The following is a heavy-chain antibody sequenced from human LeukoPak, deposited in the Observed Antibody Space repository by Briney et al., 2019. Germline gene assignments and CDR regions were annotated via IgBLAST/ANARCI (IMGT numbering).Heavy chain of an antibody. CDR2: INHSGST. Sequence: SETLSLSCAVYRGSFSGYYWSWIRQPPGKGLEWIGEINHSGSTNYNPSLKSRVTISVDTSKNQFSLKLSSVTAADTAVYYCATYDRARGFDYWGQGTLVTVSS. J-gene: IGHJ4*02. CDR3: ATYDRARGFDY. D-gene: IGHD3-9*01. CDR1: RGSFSGYY. V-gene: IGHV4-34*01.